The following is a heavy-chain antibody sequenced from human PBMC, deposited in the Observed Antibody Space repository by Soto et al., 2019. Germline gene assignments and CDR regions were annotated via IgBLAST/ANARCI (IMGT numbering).Heavy chain of an antibody. J-gene: IGHJ6*02. V-gene: IGHV1-69*06. CDR2: IIPIFGTT. Sequence: ASVKVSCKASGGKFRSYAISWVRQAPGQGLEWMGGIIPIFGTTNYAQKFKGRVTINADKSTSTAYMELSSLRSEDTAVYFCARVGLHCIDTGCTLRDYYYDLDVWGQGTTVTSP. D-gene: IGHD2-2*01. CDR1: GGKFRSYA. CDR3: ARVGLHCIDTGCTLRDYYYDLDV.